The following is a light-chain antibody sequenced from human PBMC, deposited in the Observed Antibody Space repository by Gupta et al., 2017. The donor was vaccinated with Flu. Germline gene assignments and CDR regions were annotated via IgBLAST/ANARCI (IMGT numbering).Light chain of an antibody. CDR1: GPDIGSIN. CDR3: STWDDNLNGYV. CDR2: RND. Sequence: SGPDIGSINVNSYQQYPAATPNLLIYRNDQRPSGVPARCSGSKSGTSASLAVSALQSDDEADYYCSTWDDNLNGYVFGTGTKVTVL. V-gene: IGLV1-44*01. J-gene: IGLJ1*01.